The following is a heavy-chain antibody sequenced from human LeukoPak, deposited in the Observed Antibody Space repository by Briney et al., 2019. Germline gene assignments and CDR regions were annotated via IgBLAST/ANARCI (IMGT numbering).Heavy chain of an antibody. D-gene: IGHD3-10*01. V-gene: IGHV4-39*07. CDR1: GVSISSGSNY. Sequence: SETLSLTCSVSGVSISSGSNYWGWLRQPPGTTLEWIGSIYSSGGTYYNPSLKSRAIKLIDTAKNHASLNLSSVTAADTAVYYCARSDGYGLVGIWGQGTMATVSS. CDR2: IYSSGGT. J-gene: IGHJ3*02. CDR3: ARSDGYGLVGI.